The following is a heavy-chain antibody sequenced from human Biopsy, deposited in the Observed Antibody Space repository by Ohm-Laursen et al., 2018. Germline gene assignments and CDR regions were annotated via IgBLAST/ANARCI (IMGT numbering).Heavy chain of an antibody. D-gene: IGHD1-7*01. CDR1: GYTFINYD. CDR3: SRGRLSGTRRALDI. Sequence: GSSVKVSCNTSGYTFINYDIHWVRQASGQGLEWMGWMNPKSGDTGYAHKFQGRVTMDRNASISTANMEMSGLRSEDTAVYYCSRGRLSGTRRALDIWGQGTMVTVSS. J-gene: IGHJ3*02. CDR2: MNPKSGDT. V-gene: IGHV1-8*01.